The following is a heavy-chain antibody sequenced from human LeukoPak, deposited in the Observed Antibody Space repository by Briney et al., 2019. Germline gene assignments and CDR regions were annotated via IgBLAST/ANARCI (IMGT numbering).Heavy chain of an antibody. Sequence: SETLSLTCTVSGGSISSSSYYWGWTRQPPGKGLEWIGSIYYSGSTYYNPSLKSRVTISVDTSKNQFSLELSSVTAADTAVYYCARRKYVTHTFCGGDCYSGWGQGTLVTVSS. CDR3: ARRKYVTHTFCGGDCYSG. D-gene: IGHD2-21*02. CDR2: IYYSGST. V-gene: IGHV4-39*01. J-gene: IGHJ4*02. CDR1: GGSISSSSYY.